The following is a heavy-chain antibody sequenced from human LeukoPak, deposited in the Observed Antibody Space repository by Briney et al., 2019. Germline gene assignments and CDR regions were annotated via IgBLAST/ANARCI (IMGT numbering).Heavy chain of an antibody. V-gene: IGHV3-23*01. CDR1: GFTFSSYA. Sequence: GGSLRLSCAASGFTFSSYAMSWVRQAPGKGLEWVSAISGSGGSTYYADSVKGRCTISRDNSKNTLYLQMNSLRAEDTAVYYCAKDDFWSGSVGYWGQGTLVTVSS. CDR2: ISGSGGST. CDR3: AKDDFWSGSVGY. D-gene: IGHD3-3*01. J-gene: IGHJ4*02.